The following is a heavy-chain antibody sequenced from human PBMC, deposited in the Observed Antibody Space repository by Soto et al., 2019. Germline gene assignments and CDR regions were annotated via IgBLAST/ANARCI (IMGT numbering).Heavy chain of an antibody. J-gene: IGHJ6*02. CDR2: IYYSGST. D-gene: IGHD2-8*01. V-gene: IGHV4-30-4*02. CDR3: ARAGGYCTNGVCPQGDYYYYGMDV. Sequence: PSETLSLTCTVSGGSISSGDYYWRWIRQPPGKGLEWIGYIYYSGSTYYNPSLKSRVTISVDTSKNQFSLKLSSGTAADTAVYYCARAGGYCTNGVCPQGDYYYYGMDVWGQGTTVTVSS. CDR1: GGSISSGDYY.